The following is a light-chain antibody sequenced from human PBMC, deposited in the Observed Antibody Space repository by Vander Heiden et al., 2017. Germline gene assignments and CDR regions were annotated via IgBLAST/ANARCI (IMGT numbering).Light chain of an antibody. CDR3: SSYLVTGDYV. CDR1: SRDIGGYDH. J-gene: IGLJ1*01. CDR2: DVT. V-gene: IGLV2-8*01. Sequence: QSALTQSPSASGSPGQSVTISCTGTSRDIGGYDHVSWYKWHPGKAPKLIIYDVTKRPSGVPDCFSGSKSGNTASLTVSGLQAEDEADYFCSSYLVTGDYVFGTGTKVTVL.